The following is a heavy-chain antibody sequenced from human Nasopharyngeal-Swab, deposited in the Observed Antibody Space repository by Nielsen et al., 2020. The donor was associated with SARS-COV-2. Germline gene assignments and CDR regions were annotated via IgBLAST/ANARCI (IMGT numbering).Heavy chain of an antibody. J-gene: IGHJ5*02. V-gene: IGHV3-48*03. Sequence: GGSLRLSCAASGFTFDKYEKNWVRQAPGKGLEWVAYISTSGTTIHYADSVRGRFTVSRDDAKKSLHLQMNSLRVDDTAVYYCARASRGWSWGQGTPVTVSS. CDR1: GFTFDKYE. CDR3: ARASRGWS. CDR2: ISTSGTTI. D-gene: IGHD6-19*01.